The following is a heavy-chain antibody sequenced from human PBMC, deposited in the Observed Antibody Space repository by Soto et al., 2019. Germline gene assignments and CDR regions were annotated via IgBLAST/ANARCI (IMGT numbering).Heavy chain of an antibody. J-gene: IGHJ4*02. D-gene: IGHD6-13*01. CDR2: MNPNSGNT. CDR1: GYTFTSYD. V-gene: IGHV1-8*01. Sequence: QVQLVQSGAEVKKPGASVTVSCKASGYTFTSYDINWVRQATGQGLEWMGWMNPNSGNTGHAQKFQGRVTMPGNTPVSTAYMELSSLRSEDTAGYYCALLQRSRSNWGQGTLVAVCS. CDR3: ALLQRSRSN.